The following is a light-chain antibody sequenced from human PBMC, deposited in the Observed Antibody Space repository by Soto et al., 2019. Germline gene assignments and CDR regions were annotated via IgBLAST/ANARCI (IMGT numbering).Light chain of an antibody. CDR2: GTS. J-gene: IGKJ1*01. CDR3: QQYNDWPLT. V-gene: IGKV3-15*01. Sequence: MTQSPATLSASPGDTATLSCRASQSLSSNLGWYQQKPGQAPRLLIFGTSTRATGIPARFSGSGSGTEFSLTISSLQSEDFAVYFCQQYNDWPLTFGQGTKVDIK. CDR1: QSLSSN.